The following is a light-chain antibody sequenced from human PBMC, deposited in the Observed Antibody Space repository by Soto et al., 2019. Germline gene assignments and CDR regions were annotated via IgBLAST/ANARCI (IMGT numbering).Light chain of an antibody. J-gene: IGKJ4*01. CDR2: PAS. Sequence: DIQMTQSPSSLSASVGDRGTITCLASQGIDNHLAWFQQKPGKAPNLLIYPASTLQSGVPSRFTGSGSGTDFTLTISSLQPEDAAIYYCQKCKVDPFTFGGGTKVDIK. V-gene: IGKV1-27*01. CDR1: QGIDNH. CDR3: QKCKVDPFT.